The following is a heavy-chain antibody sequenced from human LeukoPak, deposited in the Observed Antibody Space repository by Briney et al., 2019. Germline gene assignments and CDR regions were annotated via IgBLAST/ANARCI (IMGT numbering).Heavy chain of an antibody. J-gene: IGHJ5*02. V-gene: IGHV4-59*01. CDR3: ARAIAARRWFDP. Sequence: TSETLSLTCTVSGGSISSYYWSWIRQPPGKGLEWIGYIYYSGSTNYNPSLKSRVTISVDTSKNQFSLKLSSVTAADTAVYYCARAIAARRWFDPWGQGTLVTVSS. CDR2: IYYSGST. D-gene: IGHD6-6*01. CDR1: GGSISSYY.